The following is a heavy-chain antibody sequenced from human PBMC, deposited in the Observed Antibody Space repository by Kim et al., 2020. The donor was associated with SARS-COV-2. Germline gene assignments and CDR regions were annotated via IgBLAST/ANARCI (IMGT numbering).Heavy chain of an antibody. D-gene: IGHD5-18*01. V-gene: IGHV3-23*01. CDR2: ISGSGGST. Sequence: GGSLRLSCAASGFTFSSYAMSWVRQAPGKGLEWVSAISGSGGSTYYADSVKGRFTISRDNSKNTLYLQMNSLRAEDTAVYYCAINPGYSYGTRDFDYWGQGTLVTVSS. J-gene: IGHJ4*02. CDR1: GFTFSSYA. CDR3: AINPGYSYGTRDFDY.